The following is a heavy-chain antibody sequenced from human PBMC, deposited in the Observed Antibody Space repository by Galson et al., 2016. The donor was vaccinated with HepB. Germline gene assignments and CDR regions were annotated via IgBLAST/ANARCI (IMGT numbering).Heavy chain of an antibody. Sequence: SLRLSCADSGFTFSNYAMHWVLQAPGKGLGWVPVISSDRSNKNYADSVKGRFTISRDNSKNTLYLQMNSLRVEDTAVYYCAKDSVSGSYSPYFFDYWGQGILVTVSS. CDR3: AKDSVSGSYSPYFFDY. D-gene: IGHD1-26*01. CDR1: GFTFSNYA. J-gene: IGHJ4*02. V-gene: IGHV3-30-3*01. CDR2: ISSDRSNK.